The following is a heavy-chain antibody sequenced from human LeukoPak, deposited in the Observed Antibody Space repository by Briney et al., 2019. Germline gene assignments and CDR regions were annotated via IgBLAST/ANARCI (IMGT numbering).Heavy chain of an antibody. V-gene: IGHV4-34*01. J-gene: IGHJ5*02. CDR2: INHSGST. Sequence: PSETLSLTCAVYGGSFSGYYWSWIRQPPGKGLEWIGEINHSGSTNYNPSLKSRVTISVDTSKNPFSLKLSSVTAADTAVYYCARGVVRYCSSTSCLYKWFDPWGQGTLVTVSS. CDR3: ARGVVRYCSSTSCLYKWFDP. CDR1: GGSFSGYY. D-gene: IGHD2-2*01.